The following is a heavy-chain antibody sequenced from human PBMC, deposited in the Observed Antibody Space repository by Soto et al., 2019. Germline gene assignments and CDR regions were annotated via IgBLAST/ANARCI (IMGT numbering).Heavy chain of an antibody. J-gene: IGHJ6*02. CDR3: ARRDKYYYYGMDV. V-gene: IGHV5-51*01. Sequence: GESLKISCKGSGYSFTRYWIGWVRQMPGKGLEWMGIIYPGDSDTRYSPSFQGQVTISADKSISTAYLQWSSLKASDTAMYYCARRDKYYYYGMDVWGQGTTVTVSS. CDR1: GYSFTRYW. CDR2: IYPGDSDT.